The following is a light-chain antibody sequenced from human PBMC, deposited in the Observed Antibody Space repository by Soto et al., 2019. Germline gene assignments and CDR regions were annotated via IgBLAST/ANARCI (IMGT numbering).Light chain of an antibody. Sequence: QTVVTQEPSFSVSPGGTVTLTCALSSGSVSTSYYPSWYQQTPDQAPRTLIYSTNTRSSGVPGRFSGSILGNKAALTITGAQADDESDYYCVLYMGSGIWVFGGGTKLTVL. CDR2: STN. V-gene: IGLV8-61*01. J-gene: IGLJ2*01. CDR1: SGSVSTSYY. CDR3: VLYMGSGIWV.